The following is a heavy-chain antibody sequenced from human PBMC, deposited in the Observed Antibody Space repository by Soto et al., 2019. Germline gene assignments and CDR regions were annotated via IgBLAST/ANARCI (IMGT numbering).Heavy chain of an antibody. J-gene: IGHJ4*02. Sequence: QVQLQQWGAGLLKPSETLSLTCAVYGGSFSGYYWSWIRQPPGKGLEWIGEINHSGSTNYNPSLKSRVTISVDTSKNQFPLKLSSVTAADTAVYYCARGGNSGYAYWGQGTLVTVSS. D-gene: IGHD5-12*01. CDR1: GGSFSGYY. CDR3: ARGGNSGYAY. V-gene: IGHV4-34*01. CDR2: INHSGST.